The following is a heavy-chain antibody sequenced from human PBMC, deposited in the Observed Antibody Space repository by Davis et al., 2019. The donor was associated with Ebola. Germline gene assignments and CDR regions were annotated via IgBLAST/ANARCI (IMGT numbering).Heavy chain of an antibody. V-gene: IGHV1-46*01. CDR1: GYTFTSYY. D-gene: IGHD2-2*01. Sequence: ASVKVSCKASGYTFTSYYMHWVRQAPGQGLEWMGIINPSGGSTSYAQKFQGRVTMTRDTSTSTVDMELSSLRSEDTAVYYCARDEGYCSSTSCYPLGYWGQGTLVTVSS. CDR3: ARDEGYCSSTSCYPLGY. CDR2: INPSGGST. J-gene: IGHJ4*02.